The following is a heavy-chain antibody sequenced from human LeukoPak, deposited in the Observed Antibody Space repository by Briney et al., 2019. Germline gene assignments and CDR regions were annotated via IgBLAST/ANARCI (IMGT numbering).Heavy chain of an antibody. V-gene: IGHV4-34*01. Sequence: PSETLSLTCAVYGGSFSGSYWTWIRQPPGKGLEWIGEINHSGNTNYKPSLKSRVTISLDTSKNQFSLKLSSVTAADTAVYYCARGPLKYYYGSGSYRSYMDGWGKGTTVTVSS. CDR1: GGSFSGSY. CDR3: ARGPLKYYYGSGSYRSYMDG. D-gene: IGHD3-10*01. J-gene: IGHJ6*03. CDR2: INHSGNT.